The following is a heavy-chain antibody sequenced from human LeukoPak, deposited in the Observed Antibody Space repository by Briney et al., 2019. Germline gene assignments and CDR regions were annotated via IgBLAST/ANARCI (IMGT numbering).Heavy chain of an antibody. CDR3: ARLNNGWWVDY. V-gene: IGHV4-59*01. Sequence: SETLSLTCSVFGGSISSYYWSWIRQPPGNGLEWMGYLYNSGSTKYNPSLKSRITISVDTSENQFSLKLASVTAADPAVYYCARLNNGWWVDYWGQGTLVTVSS. CDR1: GGSISSYY. D-gene: IGHD6-19*01. CDR2: LYNSGST. J-gene: IGHJ4*02.